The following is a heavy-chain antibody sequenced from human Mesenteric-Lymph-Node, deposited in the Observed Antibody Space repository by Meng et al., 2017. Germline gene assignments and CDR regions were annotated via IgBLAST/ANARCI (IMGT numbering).Heavy chain of an antibody. CDR1: GYTFTRYP. V-gene: IGHV7-4-1*02. D-gene: IGHD6-19*01. J-gene: IGHJ4*02. CDR3: GTLKYTSGFYGPAY. CDR2: ISTNTGNP. Sequence: QVVEAGSELKKPGASVKVSCKASGYTFTRYPMNWVRQAPGQGLEWMGWISTNTGNPTYAQGFTGRFVFSVDTSVSTAYLQISSLKAEDTAVYYCGTLKYTSGFYGPAYWGQGALVTVSS.